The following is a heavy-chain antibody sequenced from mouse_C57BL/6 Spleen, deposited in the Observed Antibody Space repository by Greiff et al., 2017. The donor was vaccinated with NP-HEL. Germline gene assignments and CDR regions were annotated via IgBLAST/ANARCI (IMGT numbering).Heavy chain of an antibody. CDR2: IWRGGST. J-gene: IGHJ4*01. CDR1: GFSLTSYG. Sequence: VQLQQSGPGLVQPSQSLSITCTVSGFSLTSYGVHWVRQSPGKGLEWLGVIWRGGSTDYNAAFMSRLSITKDNSKSQVFFKMNSLQADDTAIYYCAKNGYYYGSSLSSMDYWGQGTSVTVSS. D-gene: IGHD1-1*01. V-gene: IGHV2-5*01. CDR3: AKNGYYYGSSLSSMDY.